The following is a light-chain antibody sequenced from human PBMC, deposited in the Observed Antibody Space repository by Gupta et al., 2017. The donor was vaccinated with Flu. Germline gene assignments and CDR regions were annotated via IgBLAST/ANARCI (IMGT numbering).Light chain of an antibody. CDR3: QYDGSSSRT. V-gene: IGKV3-20*01. Sequence: EIVLTQSPGTLSLSLGERATLSCRASQSVFDNYLAWYQQKPGQAPRLLIYGASSRATGIPDRFNGGGSGTDFTLTISRLEPEDFAVYYCQYDGSSSRTFGQGTKVEIK. CDR2: GAS. J-gene: IGKJ1*01. CDR1: QSVFDNY.